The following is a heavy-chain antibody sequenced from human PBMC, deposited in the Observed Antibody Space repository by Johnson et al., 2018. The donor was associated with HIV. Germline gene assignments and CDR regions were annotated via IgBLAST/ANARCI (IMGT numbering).Heavy chain of an antibody. CDR3: TTDLVTPHAFDV. V-gene: IGHV3-15*01. J-gene: IGHJ3*01. D-gene: IGHD4-23*01. CDR2: LKCKTDGGTI. Sequence: VQLVESGGGVVQPGGSLRLSCAASGFTFSSHWMLWVRQVPVKGLVWVGRLKCKTDGGTIDYAAPVKGRFTISRDDSKNTLYLQMNSLKTEDTAVYYCTTDLVTPHAFDVWGQGTMVTVSS. CDR1: GFTFSSHW.